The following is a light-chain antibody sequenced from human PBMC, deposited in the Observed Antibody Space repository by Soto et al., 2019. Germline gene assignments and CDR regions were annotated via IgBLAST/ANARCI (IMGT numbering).Light chain of an antibody. Sequence: DIQMTQSPSSLSASVGDRVTITCRASQGISNYLAWYQQKPGKVPKLLIYAASTLQSGVPSRFSGSESGTDFPLTISSLQPEDVATYYCQKYNSAPLRTFGQGTKLEIK. CDR2: AAS. J-gene: IGKJ2*02. CDR1: QGISNY. CDR3: QKYNSAPLRT. V-gene: IGKV1-27*01.